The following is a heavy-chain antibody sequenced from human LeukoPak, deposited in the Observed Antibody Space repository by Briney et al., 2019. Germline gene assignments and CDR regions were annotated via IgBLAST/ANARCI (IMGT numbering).Heavy chain of an antibody. V-gene: IGHV3-23*01. CDR3: AKSGGDFSDFWYFDL. Sequence: EGSLRLSCAASGFTFSNFAMSWVRQAPGKGLEWVSSISGGGGSTFYADSVKGRFTISRDNSKNTLFVQMTNLRADDTAVYYCAKSGGDFSDFWYFDLWGRGTLVTVSS. D-gene: IGHD2-21*02. CDR1: GFTFSNFA. J-gene: IGHJ2*01. CDR2: ISGGGGST.